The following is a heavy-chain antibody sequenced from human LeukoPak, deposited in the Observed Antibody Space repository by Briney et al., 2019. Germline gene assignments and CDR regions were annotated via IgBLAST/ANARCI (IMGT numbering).Heavy chain of an antibody. CDR1: GYSISSGYY. V-gene: IGHV4-38-2*02. CDR2: IYHSGST. Sequence: PSETLSLTWTVSGYSISSGYYWGWIRQPPGQGLEWIGTIYHSGSTYYNPSLKSRVTISVDTSKNQFSLKLSSVTAADTAVYYCARGEGYCSGGSCYNWFDPWGQGTLVTVSS. CDR3: ARGEGYCSGGSCYNWFDP. D-gene: IGHD2-15*01. J-gene: IGHJ5*02.